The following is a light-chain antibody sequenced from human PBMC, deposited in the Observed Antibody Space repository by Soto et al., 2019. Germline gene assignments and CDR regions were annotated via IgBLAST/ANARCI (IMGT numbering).Light chain of an antibody. V-gene: IGLV4-69*01. CDR3: QTWVTGIGV. CDR2: LNSDGSH. J-gene: IGLJ3*02. CDR1: SGHSSYA. Sequence: QLVLTQSPSASASLGASVKLTCTLSSGHSSYAIAWHQQQPEKGPRYLMKLNSDGSHSKGDGIPDRFSGSSSGAERYLTISSLQSEDEADYYCQTWVTGIGVFGGGTQLTVL.